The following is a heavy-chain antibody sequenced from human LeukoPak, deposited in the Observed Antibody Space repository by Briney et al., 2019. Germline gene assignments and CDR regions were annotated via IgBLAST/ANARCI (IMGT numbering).Heavy chain of an antibody. Sequence: SETLSLTCTVSGGSISSSSYYWGWIRQPPGKGLEWIGSIYYSGSTYYNPSLKSRVTISVDTSKNQFSLKLSSVTAADTAVYYCARHGVVVAFDAFDIWGQGTMVTVSS. J-gene: IGHJ3*02. CDR2: IYYSGST. CDR3: ARHGVVVAFDAFDI. D-gene: IGHD2-15*01. CDR1: GGSISSSSYY. V-gene: IGHV4-39*01.